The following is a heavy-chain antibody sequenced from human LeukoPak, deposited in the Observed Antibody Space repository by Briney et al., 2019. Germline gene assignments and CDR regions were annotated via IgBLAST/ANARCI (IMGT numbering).Heavy chain of an antibody. CDR2: INTDGTTT. CDR3: TRYLSGGFDS. Sequence: GGSLRLSCVGSGFTFNNYWMPWVRQAPGKGLVWVSRINTDGTTTSYADSVKGRFTFYRDNAKNTLYQQMNSVRAEDTAVYYCTRYLSGGFDSWGQGTLVTVSS. V-gene: IGHV3-74*01. J-gene: IGHJ4*02. CDR1: GFTFNNYW. D-gene: IGHD2-15*01.